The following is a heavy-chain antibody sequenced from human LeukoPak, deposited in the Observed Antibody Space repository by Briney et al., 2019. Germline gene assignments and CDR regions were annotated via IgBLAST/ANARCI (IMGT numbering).Heavy chain of an antibody. V-gene: IGHV3-33*05. CDR3: AREGYSSSLFYYYYYMDV. D-gene: IGHD6-13*01. Sequence: GGSLRLSCAASGFTFSSYSMQWVRQTPGKGLEWVGIMSNSGENTFYGEAVKGRFTISRDNAKNTLYLQMNSLRAEDTAVYYCAREGYSSSLFYYYYYMDVWGQGTTVTISS. CDR2: MSNSGENT. J-gene: IGHJ6*03. CDR1: GFTFSSYS.